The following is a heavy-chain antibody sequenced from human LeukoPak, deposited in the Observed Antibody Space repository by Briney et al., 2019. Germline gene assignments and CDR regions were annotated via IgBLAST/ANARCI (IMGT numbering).Heavy chain of an antibody. V-gene: IGHV3-23*01. Sequence: GGSLRLSCAASGFTFSSYGMSWVRQAPGKGLEWVSAISGSGGSTYYADSVKGRFTISRDNSKNTLYLQMNSLRAEDTALYYCARYGSGSYIGLVGYWGQGTLVTVSS. CDR3: ARYGSGSYIGLVGY. D-gene: IGHD3-10*01. J-gene: IGHJ4*02. CDR2: ISGSGGST. CDR1: GFTFSSYG.